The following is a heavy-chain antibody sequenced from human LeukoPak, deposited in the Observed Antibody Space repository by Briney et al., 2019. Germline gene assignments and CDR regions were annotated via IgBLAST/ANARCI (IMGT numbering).Heavy chain of an antibody. CDR1: GGSVSSGSYY. Sequence: SETLFLTCTVSGGSVSSGSYYWSWIRQPPGKGLEWIGYIYYSGSTNYNPSLKSRVTISVDTSKNQFSLKLSSVTAADTAVYYCASSGYYETSFDYWGQGTLVTVSS. V-gene: IGHV4-61*01. CDR3: ASSGYYETSFDY. CDR2: IYYSGST. J-gene: IGHJ4*02. D-gene: IGHD3-22*01.